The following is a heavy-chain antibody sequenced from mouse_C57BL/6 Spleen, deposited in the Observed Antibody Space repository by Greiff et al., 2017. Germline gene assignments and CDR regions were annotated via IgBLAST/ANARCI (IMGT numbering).Heavy chain of an antibody. CDR1: GYTFTSYW. V-gene: IGHV1-72*01. D-gene: IGHD2-3*01. CDR2: IDPNSGGT. J-gene: IGHJ2*01. Sequence: VQLQQPGAELVKPGASVKLSCKASGYTFTSYWMHWVKQRPGRGFEWIGRIDPNSGGTKYNEKFKSKATLTVDKPSSTAYMQLSSLTSEDSAVYYCARIGEWLLPLDYGGQGTTLTVSS. CDR3: ARIGEWLLPLDY.